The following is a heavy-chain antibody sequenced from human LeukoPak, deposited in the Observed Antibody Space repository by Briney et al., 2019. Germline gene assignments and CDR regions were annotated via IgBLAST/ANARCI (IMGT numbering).Heavy chain of an antibody. CDR3: ARIIGDRGGFDY. D-gene: IGHD2-21*02. Sequence: GGSLTLSCAASGFTFSSYNINWVRQAPGKGLEWVSYISSSSSNIYYADSVKGRFTISRDNAKNSLYLQMNSLRTEDTAAYYCARIIGDRGGFDYWGQGTLVTVSS. J-gene: IGHJ4*02. V-gene: IGHV3-21*01. CDR2: ISSSSSNI. CDR1: GFTFSSYN.